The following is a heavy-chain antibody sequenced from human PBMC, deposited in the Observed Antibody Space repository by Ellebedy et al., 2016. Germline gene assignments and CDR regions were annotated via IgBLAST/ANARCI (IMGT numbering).Heavy chain of an antibody. CDR2: ISPSSITI. J-gene: IGHJ4*02. D-gene: IGHD1-1*01. CDR1: GFTFSDYY. CDR3: ARGTGHFDY. Sequence: GGSLRLXXAASGFTFSDYYISWIRQTPGKGLEWVTYISPSSITISYTDSVKGRFTIPRDNAKNSLYLQLNSLRVEDTAVYFCARGTGHFDYWGQGTLVTVSS. V-gene: IGHV3-11*01.